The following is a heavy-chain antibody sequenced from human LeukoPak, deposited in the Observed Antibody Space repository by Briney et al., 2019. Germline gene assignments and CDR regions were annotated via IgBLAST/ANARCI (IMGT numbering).Heavy chain of an antibody. V-gene: IGHV3-64*04. Sequence: GGSLRLSCSASGFTFNSYPVHWVRQAPGKGLEYVSGISRNGGSTYYADSVKGRFTISRDNSKNTLYLQMNSLRTEDTAVYYCAKAEGYDILTGLDYWGQGILVTVSS. J-gene: IGHJ4*02. CDR3: AKAEGYDILTGLDY. CDR1: GFTFNSYP. D-gene: IGHD3-9*01. CDR2: ISRNGGST.